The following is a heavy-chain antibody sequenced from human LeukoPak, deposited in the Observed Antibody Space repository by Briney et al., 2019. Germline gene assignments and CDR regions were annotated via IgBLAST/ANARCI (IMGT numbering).Heavy chain of an antibody. V-gene: IGHV4-38-2*02. CDR2: IFHTGST. J-gene: IGHJ5*02. CDR3: ARPRGVYDFWSGYP. CDR1: GDSISSGNY. Sequence: SETLSLTCTVSGDSISSGNYWGWIRQPPGKGLEWIGSIFHTGSTYYNLSLKSRVTISVDTSKNQFSLKLSSVTAADTAVYYCARPRGVYDFWSGYPWGQGTLVTVSS. D-gene: IGHD3-3*01.